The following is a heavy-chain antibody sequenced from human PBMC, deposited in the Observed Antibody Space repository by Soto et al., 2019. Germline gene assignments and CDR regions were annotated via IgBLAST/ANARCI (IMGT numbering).Heavy chain of an antibody. Sequence: QVQLQQWGAGLLKPSETLSLTCGVFGGSLSGYWWSWIRQPPGKGLEWIGEIDASGGTNYNPSCKSRVTISVDTSTNLSSLKFPSMIAADTAVYFCARAGFSGPYDAFDIWGQGTMVSVSS. D-gene: IGHD1-26*01. CDR3: ARAGFSGPYDAFDI. CDR1: GGSLSGYW. V-gene: IGHV4-34*02. J-gene: IGHJ3*02. CDR2: IDASGGT.